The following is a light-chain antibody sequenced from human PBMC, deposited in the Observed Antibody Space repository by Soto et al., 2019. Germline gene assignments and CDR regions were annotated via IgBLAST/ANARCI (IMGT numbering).Light chain of an antibody. CDR1: QDINTY. V-gene: IGKV1-9*01. CDR2: AAS. Sequence: DIQLTQSPSFLSASVGDRVTITCRASQDINTYLAWYQQKPGKAPKLLIFAASTLQNGFPSRFSGSGSGTEFTVTITRLQPEDFATYYCQQRKSYPITFGQGTRLEIK. J-gene: IGKJ5*01. CDR3: QQRKSYPIT.